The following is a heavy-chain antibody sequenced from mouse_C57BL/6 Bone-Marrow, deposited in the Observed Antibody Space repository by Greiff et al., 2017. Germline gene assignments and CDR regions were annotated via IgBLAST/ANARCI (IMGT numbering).Heavy chain of an antibody. D-gene: IGHD1-1*01. CDR3: ARYYYGRDAMDY. V-gene: IGHV2-2*01. Sequence: VQLQESGPGLVQPSQSLSITCTVSGFSLTSYGVHWVRQSPGKGLEWLGALWRGGGTDSNAAFISRLSISNDNSKSQVFFKMNSPQADDTVIYYCARYYYGRDAMDYWGQGTSVTVSS. CDR2: LWRGGGT. J-gene: IGHJ4*01. CDR1: GFSLTSYG.